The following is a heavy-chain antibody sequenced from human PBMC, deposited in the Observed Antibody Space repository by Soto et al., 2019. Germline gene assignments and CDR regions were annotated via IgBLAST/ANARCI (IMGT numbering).Heavy chain of an antibody. V-gene: IGHV4-30-2*01. Sequence: SETLSLTCGVSGGSISSGGYSWSWIRQPPGKGLEWIGYIYHSGSTYYNPSLKSRVTISVDRSKNQFSLKLSSVTAADTAVYYWPRVPDRGGKGTLVPVSP. CDR2: IYHSGST. J-gene: IGHJ5*02. CDR1: GGSISSGGYS. D-gene: IGHD2-2*01. CDR3: PRVPDR.